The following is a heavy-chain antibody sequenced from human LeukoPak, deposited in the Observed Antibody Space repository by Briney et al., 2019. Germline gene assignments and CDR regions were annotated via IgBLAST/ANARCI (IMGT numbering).Heavy chain of an antibody. D-gene: IGHD1-1*01. CDR3: ARRGTGHGMDV. CDR2: INNDGSSA. CDR1: GFTFNNYW. Sequence: GGSLRLSCAASGFTFNNYWIHWVRQVPGKGLVWVSRINNDGSSASYVDSVKGRFTISRDNAKNTLFLQMNSLRAEDTAVYYCARRGTGHGMDVWGQGATVIVSS. J-gene: IGHJ6*02. V-gene: IGHV3-74*01.